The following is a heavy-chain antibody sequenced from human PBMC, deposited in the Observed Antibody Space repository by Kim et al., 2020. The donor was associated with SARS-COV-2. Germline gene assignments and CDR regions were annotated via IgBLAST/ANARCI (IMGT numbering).Heavy chain of an antibody. J-gene: IGHJ6*02. V-gene: IGHV1-24*01. Sequence: ASVKVSCKVSGYTLTELSMHWVRQAPGKGLEWMGGFDPEDGETIYAQKFQGRVTMTEDTSTDTAYMELSSPRSEDTAVYYCATGAAVAAAYYYYYGMDVWGQGTTVTVSS. D-gene: IGHD6-19*01. CDR2: FDPEDGET. CDR1: GYTLTELS. CDR3: ATGAAVAAAYYYYYGMDV.